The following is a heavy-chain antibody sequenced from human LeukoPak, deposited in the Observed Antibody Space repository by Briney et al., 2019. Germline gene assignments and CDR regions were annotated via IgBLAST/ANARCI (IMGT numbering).Heavy chain of an antibody. J-gene: IGHJ3*02. CDR2: ISYDGSNK. Sequence: GGSLRLSCAASGFTFSSYGMHWVRQAPGKGLEWVAVISYDGSNKYYADSVKGRFTISRDNSKNTLYLQMNSLRAEDTAVYYCAKDFYGGNSGGLDAFDIWGQGTMVTVSS. CDR3: AKDFYGGNSGGLDAFDI. CDR1: GFTFSSYG. V-gene: IGHV3-30*18. D-gene: IGHD4-23*01.